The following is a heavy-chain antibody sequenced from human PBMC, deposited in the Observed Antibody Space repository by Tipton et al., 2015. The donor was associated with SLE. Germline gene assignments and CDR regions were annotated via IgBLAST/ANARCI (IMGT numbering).Heavy chain of an antibody. D-gene: IGHD6-13*01. CDR2: IYYRGGT. V-gene: IGHV4-39*07. Sequence: TLSLTCTVSGGSVSSSSSYWGWIRQPPGQGLEWIGSIYYRGGTHYNPSLKSRVTVSVDTSNNRFSLKLNSATAADTAVYYCARLCCIGAAGTGHFQLWGQGTLVTVSS. J-gene: IGHJ1*01. CDR1: GGSVSSSSSY. CDR3: ARLCCIGAAGTGHFQL.